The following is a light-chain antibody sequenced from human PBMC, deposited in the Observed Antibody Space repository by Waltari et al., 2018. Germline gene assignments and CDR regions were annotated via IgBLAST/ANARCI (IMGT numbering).Light chain of an antibody. Sequence: DIQMTKSPSSLSASVGDRVTITCRASQSISSYLNWYQQKPGKAPKVLIYAASSLQSGVPSRFSGSGSGTDFTLTISSLQPEDFATYYCQQSYSTPYTFGQGTKLEIK. CDR2: AAS. CDR3: QQSYSTPYT. CDR1: QSISSY. V-gene: IGKV1-39*01. J-gene: IGKJ2*01.